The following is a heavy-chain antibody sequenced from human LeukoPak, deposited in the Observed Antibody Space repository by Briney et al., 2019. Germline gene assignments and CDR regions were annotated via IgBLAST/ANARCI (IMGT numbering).Heavy chain of an antibody. CDR2: IIPIFGTA. CDR1: GGTFSSYA. CDR3: ARDLALYGSGSYKPLDP. J-gene: IGHJ5*02. V-gene: IGHV1-69*13. D-gene: IGHD3-10*01. Sequence: SVKVSCKASGGTFSSYAISWVRQAPGQGLEWMGGIIPIFGTANYAQKFQGRVTITADESTSTAYIELSSLRSEDTAAYYCARDLALYGSGSYKPLDPWGQGTLVTVSS.